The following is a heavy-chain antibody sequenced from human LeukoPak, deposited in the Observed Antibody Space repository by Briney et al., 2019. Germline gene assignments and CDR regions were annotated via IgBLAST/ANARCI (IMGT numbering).Heavy chain of an antibody. J-gene: IGHJ4*02. CDR1: GFSLSNYW. Sequence: GGSLRLSCAASGFSLSNYWMHWVRQAPGKGLMWVSQISPDGSQTFYADSVKGRFTISRDNAKNTLFLQMDSLRAEDTALYYCVRSLRSADFWGQGTPVTVSS. CDR2: ISPDGSQT. CDR3: VRSLRSADF. V-gene: IGHV3-74*01.